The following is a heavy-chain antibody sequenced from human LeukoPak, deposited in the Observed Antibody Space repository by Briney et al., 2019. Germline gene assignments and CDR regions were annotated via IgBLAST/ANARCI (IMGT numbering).Heavy chain of an antibody. CDR1: GGSISSSSYY. D-gene: IGHD5-12*01. CDR2: IYYSGST. V-gene: IGHV4-39*07. J-gene: IGHJ4*02. Sequence: SETLSLTCTVSGGSISSSSYYWGWIRQPPGKGLEWIGSIYYSGSTYYNPSLKSRVTISVDTSKNQFSLKLSSVTAADTAVYYCARSNVDIVATFDYWGQGTLVTVSS. CDR3: ARSNVDIVATFDY.